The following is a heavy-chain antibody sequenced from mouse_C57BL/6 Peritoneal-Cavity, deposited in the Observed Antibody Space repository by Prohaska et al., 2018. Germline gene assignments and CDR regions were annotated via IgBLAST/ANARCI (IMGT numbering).Heavy chain of an antibody. Sequence: QMQLQESGPGLVKPSQSLFLTCSITGFPITRGYYWIWLRPSPGKPLEWMWYITHSGETFYNPSLQSPISSTRETSKNQFFLQLNSVTTEDTAMYYCAGDRSGWWYFDVWGTGTTVTVSS. CDR1: GFPITRGYY. J-gene: IGHJ1*03. CDR2: ITHSGET. D-gene: IGHD2-3*01. CDR3: AGDRSGWWYFDV. V-gene: IGHV12-3*01.